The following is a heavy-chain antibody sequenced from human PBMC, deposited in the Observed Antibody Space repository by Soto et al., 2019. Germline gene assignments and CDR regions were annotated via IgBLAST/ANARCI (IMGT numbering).Heavy chain of an antibody. D-gene: IGHD1-1*01. V-gene: IGHV4-4*03. CDR1: AASIYTPNW. J-gene: IGHJ4*02. Sequence: PPETLSLTCAVSAASIYTPNWWTWVRQSPGMGLQWRGEIYHSESISFHAALQSRVTISVDKSKPEFSLNLTSVTAAETAMYYCARGTTRIRGLFDYWGKGILVTVS. CDR2: IYHSESI. CDR3: ARGTTRIRGLFDY.